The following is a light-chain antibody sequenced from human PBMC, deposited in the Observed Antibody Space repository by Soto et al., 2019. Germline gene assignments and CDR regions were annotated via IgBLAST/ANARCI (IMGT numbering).Light chain of an antibody. CDR2: DIS. V-gene: IGKV3-15*01. J-gene: IGKJ5*01. CDR3: QQYNNWPS. CDR1: QTVSRN. Sequence: VITQYQENLSVSPVERATLSCRASQTVSRNLAWYQQRPGQAPRLLIYDISNRAAGVPARFSGSGSETEFTLTIRSLQSEDFAVYFCQQYNNWPSFGQGTRLEIK.